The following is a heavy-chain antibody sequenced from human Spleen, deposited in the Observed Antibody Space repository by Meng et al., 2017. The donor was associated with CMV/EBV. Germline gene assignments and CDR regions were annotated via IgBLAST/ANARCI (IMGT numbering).Heavy chain of an antibody. CDR2: ISWNSGSI. CDR1: GFTFDDYA. J-gene: IGHJ6*02. V-gene: IGHV3-9*01. CDR3: ARERWEGEPNYGMDV. Sequence: GGSLRLSCAASGFTFDDYAMHWVRQAPGKGLEWVSGISWNSGSIGYADSVKGRFTISRDNAKNSLSLQMNSLRPEDTAVYYCARERWEGEPNYGMDVWGQGTTVTVSS. D-gene: IGHD1-26*01.